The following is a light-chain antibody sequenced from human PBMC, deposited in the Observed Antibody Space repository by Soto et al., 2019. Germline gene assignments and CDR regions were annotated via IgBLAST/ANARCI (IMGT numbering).Light chain of an antibody. CDR3: QLYDDSLLT. Sequence: EIVLTQSPGTLSLSPGERATLSCRANQDLTDRYLAWYQQKPAQAPRLLIYGASSRATGIPDRFSGSGSGTDFTLTISRLEPEDFAVYYCQLYDDSLLTFGGGTKVEIK. CDR2: GAS. J-gene: IGKJ4*01. V-gene: IGKV3-20*01. CDR1: QDLTDRY.